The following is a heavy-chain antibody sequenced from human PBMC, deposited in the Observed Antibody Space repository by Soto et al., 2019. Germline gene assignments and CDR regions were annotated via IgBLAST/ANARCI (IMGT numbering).Heavy chain of an antibody. V-gene: IGHV3-7*05. CDR1: GFTFSSYW. Sequence: GGSLRLSCAASGFTFSSYWMSWVRQAPGKGLERVANIKQDGSEKYYVDSVKGRFTISRDNAKNSLYLQMNSLRAEDTAVYYCARDKQWLDDYFDYWGQGTLVTVSS. CDR2: IKQDGSEK. D-gene: IGHD6-19*01. J-gene: IGHJ4*02. CDR3: ARDKQWLDDYFDY.